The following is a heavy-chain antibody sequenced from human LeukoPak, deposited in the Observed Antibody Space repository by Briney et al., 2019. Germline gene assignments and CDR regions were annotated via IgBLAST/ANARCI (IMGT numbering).Heavy chain of an antibody. D-gene: IGHD5-24*01. Sequence: QSGGSLRLSCAASGFTFSSYGMSWVRQAPGKGLEWVSAISGSGGSTYYADSVKGRFTISRDNSKNTLYLQMNSLRAEDTAVYYRAKAAEGEMATITFDYWGQGTLVTVSS. J-gene: IGHJ4*02. V-gene: IGHV3-23*01. CDR3: AKAAEGEMATITFDY. CDR2: ISGSGGST. CDR1: GFTFSSYG.